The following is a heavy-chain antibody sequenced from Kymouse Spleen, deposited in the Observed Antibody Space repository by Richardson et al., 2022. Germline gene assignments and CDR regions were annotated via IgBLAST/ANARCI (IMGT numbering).Heavy chain of an antibody. Sequence: EVQLVESGGGLVQPGRSLRLSCAASGFTFDDYAMHWVRQAPGKGLEWVSGISWNSGSIGYADSVKGRFTISRDNAKNSLYLQMNSLRAEDTALYYCAKDGDFHGSGSSYYYYYGMDVWGQGTTVTVSS. J-gene: IGHJ6*02. CDR3: AKDGDFHGSGSSYYYYYGMDV. D-gene: IGHD3-10*01. V-gene: IGHV3-9*01. CDR1: GFTFDDYA. CDR2: ISWNSGSI.